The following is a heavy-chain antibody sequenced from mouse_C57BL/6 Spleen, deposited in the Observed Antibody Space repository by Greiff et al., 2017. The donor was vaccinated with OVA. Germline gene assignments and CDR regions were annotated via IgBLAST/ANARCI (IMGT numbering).Heavy chain of an antibody. J-gene: IGHJ2*01. CDR1: GEKVTSYW. D-gene: IGHD1-1*01. CDR3: ARDGSSYEDDY. Sequence: LQLQKEGVEREKKGDAGKREGKEAGEKVTSYWMQERTQRPRQGLEWIGYINPSSGYTKYNQKFKDKATLTADKSSSTAYMQLSSLTYEDSAVYYCARDGSSYEDDYWGQGTTLTVSS. CDR2: INPSSGYT. V-gene: IGHV1-7*01.